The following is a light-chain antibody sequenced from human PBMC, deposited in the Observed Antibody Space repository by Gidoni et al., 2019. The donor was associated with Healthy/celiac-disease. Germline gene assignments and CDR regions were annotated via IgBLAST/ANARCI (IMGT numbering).Light chain of an antibody. CDR3: QQNYSTPT. J-gene: IGKJ2*01. V-gene: IGKV1-39*01. CDR1: QSISSY. Sequence: DTQMTQSPSSLSASVGDRVTITCRASQSISSYLYWYQQKPGKAPKLLIYAASSLRSGVPSRFSGSGSGTDFTLTISSLQPEDFATYCCQQNYSTPTFGQGTKLEIK. CDR2: AAS.